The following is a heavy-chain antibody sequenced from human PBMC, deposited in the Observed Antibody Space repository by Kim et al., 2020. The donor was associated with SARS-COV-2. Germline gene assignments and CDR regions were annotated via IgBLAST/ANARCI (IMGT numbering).Heavy chain of an antibody. D-gene: IGHD2-15*01. V-gene: IGHV1-69*13. CDR2: IIPIFGTA. J-gene: IGHJ4*02. CDR1: GGTFSSYA. Sequence: SVKVSCKASGGTFSSYAISWVRQAPGQGLEWMGGIIPIFGTANYAQKFQGRVTITADESTSTAYMELSSLRSEDTAVYYCAREGGLHRHCSGGSCYGVSGLHYFDYWGQGTLVTVSS. CDR3: AREGGLHRHCSGGSCYGVSGLHYFDY.